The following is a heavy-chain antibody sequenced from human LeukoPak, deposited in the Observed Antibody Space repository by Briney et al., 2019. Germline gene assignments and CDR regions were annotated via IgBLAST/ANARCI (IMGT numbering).Heavy chain of an antibody. J-gene: IGHJ4*02. CDR1: GFTFSSYS. V-gene: IGHV3-23*01. CDR2: ISTSGAST. CDR3: ARAIVGATTRSFDY. D-gene: IGHD1-26*01. Sequence: GGSLRLSCAASGFTFSSYSMNWARQAPGKGLEWVSAISTSGASTYYADSVKGRFSISRDNSRNTLYLQMNSLRAEDTAVFYCARAIVGATTRSFDYWGQGTLVTVSS.